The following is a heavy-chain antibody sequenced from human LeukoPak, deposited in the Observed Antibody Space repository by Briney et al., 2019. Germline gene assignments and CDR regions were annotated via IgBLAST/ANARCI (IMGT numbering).Heavy chain of an antibody. D-gene: IGHD6-13*01. V-gene: IGHV1-8*01. CDR2: MNPNSGNT. CDR1: GYTFTSYD. CDR3: ARGHGRTLSWPRRGYYFDY. Sequence: ASVKVSCKASGYTFTSYDINWVRQATGQGLEWMGWMNPNSGNTGYAQKFQGRVTMTRNTSISTAYMELSSLRSEDTAVYYCARGHGRTLSWPRRGYYFDYWGQGTLVTVSS. J-gene: IGHJ4*02.